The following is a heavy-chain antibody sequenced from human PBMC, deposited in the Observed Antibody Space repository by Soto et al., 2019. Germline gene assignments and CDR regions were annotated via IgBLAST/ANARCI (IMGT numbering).Heavy chain of an antibody. CDR1: GGSISSSSYY. D-gene: IGHD6-19*01. CDR2: IYYSGNT. Sequence: SETLSLTCSVSGGSISSSSYYWGWIRQPPGKGLEWIGSIYYSGNTYYNPSLKSRITISFDTSKNHFSLKLISLAAVDKAVYYCARGAVNYFDYWGQRTLVTVTS. CDR3: ARGAVNYFDY. V-gene: IGHV4-39*02. J-gene: IGHJ4*02.